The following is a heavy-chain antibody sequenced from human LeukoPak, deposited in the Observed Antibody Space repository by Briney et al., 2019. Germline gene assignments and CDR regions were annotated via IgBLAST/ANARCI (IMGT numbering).Heavy chain of an antibody. CDR1: GFTFSNYA. D-gene: IGHD3-10*01. CDR2: ISASGSST. CDR3: ARSPSYFGSARYYFDS. Sequence: GGSLRLSCAASGFTFSNYAMHWVRQAPGKGLEYVSAISASGSSTYYANSVKGRFTFSTDNYKNTLYLQVGSLPVEDLAVYYGARSPSYFGSARYYFDSWGRGTLVTVSS. J-gene: IGHJ4*02. V-gene: IGHV3-64*01.